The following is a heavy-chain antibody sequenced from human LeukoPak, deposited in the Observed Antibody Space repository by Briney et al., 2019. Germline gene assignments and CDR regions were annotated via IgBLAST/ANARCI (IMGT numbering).Heavy chain of an antibody. CDR1: GGSISTHN. J-gene: IGHJ4*02. Sequence: PSETLSLTCTVSGGSISTHNWSWIRHPAGQGLEWIGRIQTNGNTIYNPSLKSRVIMSVDTSKNQFSLKLSFVTAADTAVYFCAREMDYVWGSYDYWGQGTLVAVSS. CDR2: IQTNGNT. CDR3: AREMDYVWGSYDY. V-gene: IGHV4-4*07. D-gene: IGHD3-16*01.